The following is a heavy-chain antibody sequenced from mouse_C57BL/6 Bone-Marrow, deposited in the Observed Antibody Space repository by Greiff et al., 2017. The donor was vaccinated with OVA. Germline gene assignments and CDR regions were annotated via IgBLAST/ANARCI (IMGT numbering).Heavy chain of an antibody. CDR3: TRRLRFLYYFDY. CDR1: GYTFTDYE. CDR2: IDPETGGT. D-gene: IGHD1-1*01. V-gene: IGHV1-15*01. J-gene: IGHJ2*01. Sequence: VKLQESGAELVRPGASVTLSCKASGYTFTDYEMHWVKQTPVHGLEWIGAIDPETGGTAYNQKFKGKAILTADKSSSTAYMELRSLTSEDSAVYYCTRRLRFLYYFDYWGQGTTLTVSS.